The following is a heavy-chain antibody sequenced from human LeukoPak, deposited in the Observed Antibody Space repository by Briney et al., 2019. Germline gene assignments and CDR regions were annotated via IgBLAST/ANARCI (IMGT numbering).Heavy chain of an antibody. CDR2: IYSDGNT. V-gene: IGHV3-53*01. D-gene: IGHD2-2*01. J-gene: IGHJ4*02. CDR3: ATRHCSSTACYDY. Sequence: GGSLRLSCAASGFIVSSNSMNCVRQAPGKGLEWVSIIYSDGNTFYADSVKGRFFISRDSFKNTLFLQVNSLRAEDTAVYYCATRHCSSTACYDYWGQGTLVTVSS. CDR1: GFIVSSNS.